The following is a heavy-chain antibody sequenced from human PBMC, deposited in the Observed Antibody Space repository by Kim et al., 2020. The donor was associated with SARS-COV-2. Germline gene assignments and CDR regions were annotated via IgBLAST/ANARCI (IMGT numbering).Heavy chain of an antibody. V-gene: IGHV3-23*01. J-gene: IGHJ4*02. Sequence: GGSLRLSCAASGFTFSSYAMSWVRQAPGKGLEWVSAISGSGGSTYYADSVKGRFTISRDNSKNTLYLQMNSLRAEDTAVYYCAKRDGITMIVVVIVLHFDYGGRSTLVTVSS. CDR3: AKRDGITMIVVVIVLHFDY. D-gene: IGHD3-22*01. CDR1: GFTFSSYA. CDR2: ISGSGGST.